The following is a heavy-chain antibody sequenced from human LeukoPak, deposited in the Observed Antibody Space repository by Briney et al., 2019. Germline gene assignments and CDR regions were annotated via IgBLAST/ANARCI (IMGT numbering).Heavy chain of an antibody. J-gene: IGHJ4*02. Sequence: GGSLRLSCAASGFTFSDYWIHWVRQAPGKGLVWVSRINTDGSITNYAGSVKGRFSISRDNAKNTLYLQMSSLRAEDTAVYYCARDRGPRTGFMVREAYDYWGQGTLVTVSS. CDR3: ARDRGPRTGFMVREAYDY. CDR2: INTDGSIT. CDR1: GFTFSDYW. V-gene: IGHV3-74*01. D-gene: IGHD3-10*01.